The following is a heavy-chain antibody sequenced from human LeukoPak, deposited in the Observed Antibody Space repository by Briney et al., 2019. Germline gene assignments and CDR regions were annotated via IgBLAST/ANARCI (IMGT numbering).Heavy chain of an antibody. CDR2: IWYDGSNK. CDR1: GFTFSNYG. Sequence: GGSLRLSCAASGFTFSNYGMHWVRQAPGKGLEWVAVIWYDGSNKYYADSVKGRFTISRDNSKNTLHLQMNSLRAEDTAVYYCARDLGPPSGSYYHLPYYYYGMDVWGQGTTVTVSS. V-gene: IGHV3-33*01. CDR3: ARDLGPPSGSYYHLPYYYYGMDV. J-gene: IGHJ6*02. D-gene: IGHD3-10*01.